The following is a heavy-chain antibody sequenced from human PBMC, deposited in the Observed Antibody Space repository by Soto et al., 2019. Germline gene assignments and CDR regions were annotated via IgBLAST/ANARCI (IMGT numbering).Heavy chain of an antibody. CDR1: GDSVSSNSAA. V-gene: IGHV6-1*01. Sequence: SQTLSLTCAISGDSVSSNSAAWNWIRQSPSRGLEWLGRTYYRSKWYNDYAVSVKSRITINPDTSKNQFSLQLNSVTPEDTAVYYCAGGIAAAGSVYYYYYGMDVWGQGTTVTVSS. J-gene: IGHJ6*02. D-gene: IGHD6-13*01. CDR2: TYYRSKWYN. CDR3: AGGIAAAGSVYYYYYGMDV.